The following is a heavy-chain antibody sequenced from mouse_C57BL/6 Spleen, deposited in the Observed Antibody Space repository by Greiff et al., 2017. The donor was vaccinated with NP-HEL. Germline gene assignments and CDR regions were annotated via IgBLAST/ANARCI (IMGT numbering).Heavy chain of an antibody. CDR1: GYTFTSYW. Sequence: QVQLQQPGAELVKPGASVKLSCKASGYTFTSYWMHWVKQRPGQGLEWIGMIHPNSGSTNYNEKFKSKATLTVDKSSSTAYMQRSSLTSEDSAVYDCARWGSTTVVAKYFDVWGTGTTVTVSS. V-gene: IGHV1-64*01. J-gene: IGHJ1*03. D-gene: IGHD1-1*01. CDR3: ARWGSTTVVAKYFDV. CDR2: IHPNSGST.